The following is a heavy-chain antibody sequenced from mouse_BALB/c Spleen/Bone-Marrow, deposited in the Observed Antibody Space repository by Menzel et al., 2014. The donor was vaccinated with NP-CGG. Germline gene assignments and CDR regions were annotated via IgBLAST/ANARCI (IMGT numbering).Heavy chain of an antibody. Sequence: QVQLQQPGAELVKPGASVKLSCKASGYTFTSYWIHWVKLRPGQGLEWIGEINPSNGRTNYNEKFKNKATLTVDKSSSTAYIQLSSLTPEDSAVYYCARYDGPAWFAYWGQGTPVTVSA. CDR3: ARYDGPAWFAY. D-gene: IGHD2-3*01. CDR2: INPSNGRT. CDR1: GYTFTSYW. J-gene: IGHJ3*01. V-gene: IGHV1S81*02.